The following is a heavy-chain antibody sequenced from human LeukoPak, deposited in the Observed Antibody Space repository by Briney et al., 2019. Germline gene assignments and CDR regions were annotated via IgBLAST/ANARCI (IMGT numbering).Heavy chain of an antibody. CDR1: GFTFSSSA. D-gene: IGHD3-10*01. J-gene: IGHJ4*02. CDR2: ISGSGGST. V-gene: IGHV3-23*01. Sequence: GGSLRLSCAASGFTFSSSAMSWVRQPPGKWLEWVSAISGSGGSTYYAGSVKGRFTISRDNSKNTLYLQMNSLRAEDTAVYYCAKDDPSMVRGVITFFDYWGQGTLVTVSS. CDR3: AKDDPSMVRGVITFFDY.